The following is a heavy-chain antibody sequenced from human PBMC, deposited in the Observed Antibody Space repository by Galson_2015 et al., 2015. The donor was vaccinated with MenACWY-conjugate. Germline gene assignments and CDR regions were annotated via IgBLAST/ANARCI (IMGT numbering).Heavy chain of an antibody. D-gene: IGHD3-3*01. CDR3: ARGEHDFWSGYHFDY. CDR1: GGSISSYY. J-gene: IGHJ4*02. V-gene: IGHV4-59*01. CDR2: IYSSGTT. Sequence: ETLSLTCIVSGGSISSYYWNWIRHPPGKRLEWIGYIYSSGTTSGTVNYNPSFKSRVTISVDTSKNQFSLKLSSVTAADTAVYYCARGEHDFWSGYHFDYWGQGILVTVSS.